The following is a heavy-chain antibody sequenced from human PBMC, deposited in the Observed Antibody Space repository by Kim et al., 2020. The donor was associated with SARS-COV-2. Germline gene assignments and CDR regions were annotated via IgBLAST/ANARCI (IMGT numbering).Heavy chain of an antibody. CDR1: GVTVSSTY. V-gene: IGHV3-53*01. D-gene: IGHD3-10*01. CDR2: IYPGFTP. Sequence: GGSLRLSCAASGVTVSSTYMGWVRQAPGKGLKWVAVIYPGFTPYYTESVRGRFTISRDNSRNTIHLQMNSLRDEDTAVYYCARHYGLDYGAYYFDYWGQGTLVTVAS. J-gene: IGHJ4*02. CDR3: ARHYGLDYGAYYFDY.